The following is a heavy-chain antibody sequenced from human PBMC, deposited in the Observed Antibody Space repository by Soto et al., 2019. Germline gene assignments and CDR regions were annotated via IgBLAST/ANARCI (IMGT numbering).Heavy chain of an antibody. CDR2: ISSSSNTI. CDR1: GFTFSSYS. D-gene: IGHD7-27*01. J-gene: IGHJ6*02. V-gene: IGHV3-48*01. Sequence: EVQLVESGGGLVQPGGSLRLSCAASGFTFSSYSMNWVRQAPGKGLQWISYISSSSNTIYYADSVKGRFTISRDYAKTSLYLQMNSLTAEDTAVSYCVRGVPGDQTYFWYGMDVWGQGTTVTVSS. CDR3: VRGVPGDQTYFWYGMDV.